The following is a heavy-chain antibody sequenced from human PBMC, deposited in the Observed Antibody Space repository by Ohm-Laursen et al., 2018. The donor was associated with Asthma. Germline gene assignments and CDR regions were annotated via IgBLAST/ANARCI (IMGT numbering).Heavy chain of an antibody. CDR1: GGSISSGGYY. V-gene: IGHV4-31*03. CDR2: IYYSGST. Sequence: SETLSLTCTVSGGSISSGGYYWSWIRKHPGKGLEWIGYIYYSGSTYYNPSLKSRVTISVDTSKNQFSLKLSSVTAADTAVYYCARDWGKLKSRYFDLWGRGTLVTVSS. CDR3: ARDWGKLKSRYFDL. D-gene: IGHD3-16*01. J-gene: IGHJ2*01.